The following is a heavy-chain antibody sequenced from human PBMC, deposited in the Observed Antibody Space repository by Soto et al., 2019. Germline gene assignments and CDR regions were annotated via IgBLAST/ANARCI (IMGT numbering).Heavy chain of an antibody. CDR1: GDSISTSNW. CDR3: ARTAPDSSGWYGFDS. J-gene: IGHJ4*02. V-gene: IGHV4-4*02. D-gene: IGHD6-19*01. Sequence: QVQLQESVPGLVKPSGTLSLTCAVSGDSISTSNWWNWVRQPPGKGLEWIGEVYDSGSTKYNPSLKSRVTISVDKSKDQFSLKVNSMTAADTAVYFCARTAPDSSGWYGFDSWGQGTLVTVSS. CDR2: VYDSGST.